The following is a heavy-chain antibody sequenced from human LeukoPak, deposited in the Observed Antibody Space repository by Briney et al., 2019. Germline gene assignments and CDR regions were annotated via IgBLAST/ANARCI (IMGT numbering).Heavy chain of an antibody. J-gene: IGHJ4*02. CDR1: GITLSNYG. D-gene: IGHD3-10*01. V-gene: IGHV3-23*01. Sequence: GGSLRLSCAVSGITLSNYGMSWVRQAPGKGLEWVAGLSGSGGGTNYADSVQGRFTISRDNPKNTLYLQMNSLRAEDTAVYFCAKRGVVIRVFLVGFHKEAYYFNSWGQGALVTVSS. CDR2: LSGSGGGT. CDR3: AKRGVVIRVFLVGFHKEAYYFNS.